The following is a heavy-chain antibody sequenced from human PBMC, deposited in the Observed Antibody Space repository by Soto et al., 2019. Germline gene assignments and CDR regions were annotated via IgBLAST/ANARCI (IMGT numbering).Heavy chain of an antibody. V-gene: IGHV4-59*01. J-gene: IGHJ5*02. CDR2: IYYSGST. CDR1: GGSISSYY. D-gene: IGHD1-1*01. CDR3: ARDQSWHDLVWWFDP. Sequence: SETLSLTCTVSGGSISSYYWSWIRQPPGKGLEWIGYIYYSGSTNYNPSLKSRVTISVDTSKNQFSLELNSLTSDDTAVYYCARDQSWHDLVWWFDPWGQGTLVTVSS.